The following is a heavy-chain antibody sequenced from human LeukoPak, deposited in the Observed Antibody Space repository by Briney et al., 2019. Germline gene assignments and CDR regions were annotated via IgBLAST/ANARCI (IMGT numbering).Heavy chain of an antibody. CDR2: IYYSGST. V-gene: IGHV4-59*01. CDR1: GGSISSYY. D-gene: IGHD6-19*01. CDR3: ARDVQRWLDLQYYYHGMDV. J-gene: IGHJ6*02. Sequence: SETLSLTCTVSGGSISSYYWSWIRQPPGKGLEWIGYIYYSGSTNYNPSLKSRVTISVDTSRNQFSLRLSSVTAADTAVYYCARDVQRWLDLQYYYHGMDVWGQGTTVTVSS.